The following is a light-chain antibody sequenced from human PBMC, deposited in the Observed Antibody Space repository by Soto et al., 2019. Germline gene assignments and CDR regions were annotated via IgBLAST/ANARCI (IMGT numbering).Light chain of an antibody. CDR2: EVN. Sequence: QSGLTQPPSPSGSPGQSVTISCTGTSSDVGSYNCVSWYQQHPGKAPKLMIYEVNKRPSGVPDRFSGSKSGNTASLTVSGLQAEDEADYYCSSYAGSNNFPYVFGTGTKVTVL. CDR3: SSYAGSNNFPYV. CDR1: SSDVGSYNC. V-gene: IGLV2-8*01. J-gene: IGLJ1*01.